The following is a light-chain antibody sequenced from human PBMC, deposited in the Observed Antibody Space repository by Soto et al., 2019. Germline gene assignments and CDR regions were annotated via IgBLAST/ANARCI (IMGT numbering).Light chain of an antibody. CDR1: QSVLYSSNNKNY. CDR3: QQYYSTPYT. CDR2: WAS. V-gene: IGKV4-1*01. Sequence: DIVMTQSPDSLAVSLGERATINCKSSQSVLYSSNNKNYLAWYQQKPGQPPKLLIYWASTRESGVPDRFSGSGSATDFTLTISSLQAEDVAVYYCQQYYSTPYTLGQGTKVDTK. J-gene: IGKJ2*01.